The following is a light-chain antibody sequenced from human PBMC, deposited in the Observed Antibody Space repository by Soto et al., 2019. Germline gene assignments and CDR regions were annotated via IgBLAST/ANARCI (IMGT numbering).Light chain of an antibody. CDR3: QAWDSNTGGV. J-gene: IGLJ2*01. CDR2: QDN. Sequence: SYELSQPPSLSVSPGQTASITCSGDKLGNKYASWYQQKPGQSPMLVIYQDNKRPSGIPERFSGSNSGNTATLTISGTQAMDEADYYCQAWDSNTGGVFGGGTKVTVL. CDR1: KLGNKY. V-gene: IGLV3-1*01.